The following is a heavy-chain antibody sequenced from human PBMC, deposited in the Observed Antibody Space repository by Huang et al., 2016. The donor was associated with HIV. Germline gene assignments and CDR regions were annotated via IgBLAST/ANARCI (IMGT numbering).Heavy chain of an antibody. V-gene: IGHV3-30*02. Sequence: QVQLVESGGGVVQPGGSLRLSCAASGFTFSSYGMPWVRQAPGKGLEWVAFIRYDGSNKCYADSVRGRFTISRDKSKNTLYLQMNSLRAEDTAVYYCAKGSMANAFDIWGQGTMVTVSS. CDR1: GFTFSSYG. CDR2: IRYDGSNK. J-gene: IGHJ3*02. D-gene: IGHD3-10*01. CDR3: AKGSMANAFDI.